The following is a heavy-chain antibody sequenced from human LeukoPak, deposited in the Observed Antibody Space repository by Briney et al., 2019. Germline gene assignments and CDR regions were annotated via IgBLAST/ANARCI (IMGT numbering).Heavy chain of an antibody. CDR3: ARAPITSTFYFDY. J-gene: IGHJ4*02. D-gene: IGHD2-2*01. CDR1: GFALDEHV. CDR2: INWKGGST. Sequence: GGCLSLSCTASGFALDEHVMSWVRPVPAGGREWVGGINWKGGSTGHADPLGGRFTIPRDTAKHSLYLQMDSLRAEDTAFYYCARAPITSTFYFDYWGRATLVSASS. V-gene: IGHV3-20*04.